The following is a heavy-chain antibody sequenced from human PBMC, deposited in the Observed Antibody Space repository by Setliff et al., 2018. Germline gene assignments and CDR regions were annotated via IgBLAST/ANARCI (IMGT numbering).Heavy chain of an antibody. CDR3: SSPTPPSGTSEPSDF. Sequence: PSETLSLTCDVSGYAIGRGYYWGWIRQPPGKGLEWIGIIYHTGTSYYSPSLRSRVTISIDTVKNQFSLKLTSVTAADTAVYYCSSPTPPSGTSEPSDFWGPGILVTVSS. D-gene: IGHD2-15*01. J-gene: IGHJ4*02. V-gene: IGHV4-38-2*01. CDR1: GYAIGRGYY. CDR2: IYHTGTS.